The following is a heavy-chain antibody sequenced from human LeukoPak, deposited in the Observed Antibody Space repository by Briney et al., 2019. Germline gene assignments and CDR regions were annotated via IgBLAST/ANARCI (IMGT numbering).Heavy chain of an antibody. CDR1: GGSISSGGYY. CDR3: TRGLTNVVVPAAIGVLYYFDY. Sequence: SQTLSLTCTVSGGSISSGGYYWSWIRQHPGKGLEWIGYIYYSGSTYYNPSLKSRVTISVDTSKNRFSLKLSSVTAADTAVYFCTRGLTNVVVPAAIGVLYYFDYWGQGTLVTVSS. J-gene: IGHJ4*02. D-gene: IGHD2-2*02. CDR2: IYYSGST. V-gene: IGHV4-31*03.